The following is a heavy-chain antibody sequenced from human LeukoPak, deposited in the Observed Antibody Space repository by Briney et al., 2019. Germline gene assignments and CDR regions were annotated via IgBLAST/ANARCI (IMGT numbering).Heavy chain of an antibody. CDR3: ARGPTFYYCYYMDV. CDR2: INHSGST. Sequence: SETLSLTCAVYGGSFSGYYWSWIRQPPGKGLEWIGEINHSGSTNYNPSLKSRVTISVDTSKNQFSLKLSSVTAADTAVYYCARGPTFYYCYYMDVWGKGTTVTVSS. J-gene: IGHJ6*03. CDR1: GGSFSGYY. V-gene: IGHV4-34*01.